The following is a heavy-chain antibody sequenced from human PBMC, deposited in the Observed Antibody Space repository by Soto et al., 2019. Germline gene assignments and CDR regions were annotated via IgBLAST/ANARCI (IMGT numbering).Heavy chain of an antibody. Sequence: QVQLQESGPGLVKPSQTLSLTCTVSGGSISSGGYYWSWIRQHPGKGLEWIGYIYYSGSTYYNPSLKRRVTISVDTSKNQFSLKLSAVTAADTAVYDCARKMVRGVRVLFSGGFDLWGQGTLVTVSS. CDR2: IYYSGST. D-gene: IGHD3-10*01. CDR3: ARKMVRGVRVLFSGGFDL. V-gene: IGHV4-31*03. J-gene: IGHJ5*02. CDR1: GGSISSGGYY.